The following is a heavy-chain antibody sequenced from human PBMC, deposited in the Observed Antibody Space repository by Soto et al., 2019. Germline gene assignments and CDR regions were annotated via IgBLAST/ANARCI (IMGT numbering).Heavy chain of an antibody. D-gene: IGHD1-26*01. Sequence: QVQLVESGGGVVQPGRSLRLSCTASGFTFSTYGMHWVRQAPGKGLEWVTVIWYDGSNKYYADSVKGRFTISRDNSKNTLYLQMNSLRADDTAVYYCARGGGSGSSVVGYYYYTLDVWGQGTTVTLSS. CDR1: GFTFSTYG. V-gene: IGHV3-33*01. J-gene: IGHJ6*02. CDR3: ARGGGSGSSVVGYYYYTLDV. CDR2: IWYDGSNK.